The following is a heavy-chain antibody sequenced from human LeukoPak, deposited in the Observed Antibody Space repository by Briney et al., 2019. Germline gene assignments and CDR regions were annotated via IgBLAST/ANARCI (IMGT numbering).Heavy chain of an antibody. CDR2: IYTSGST. D-gene: IGHD2-2*01. V-gene: IGHV4-61*02. CDR3: AREGSTSCYDY. J-gene: IGHJ4*02. CDR1: GGSISSSSYY. Sequence: SETLSLTCTVSGGSISSSSYYWSWIRQPAGKGLEWIGRIYTSGSTNYNPSLKSRVTMSVDTSKNQFSLKLSSVTAADTAVYYCAREGSTSCYDYWGQGTLVTVSS.